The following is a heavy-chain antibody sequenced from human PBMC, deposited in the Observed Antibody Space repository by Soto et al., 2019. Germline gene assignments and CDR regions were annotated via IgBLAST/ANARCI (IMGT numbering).Heavy chain of an antibody. Sequence: EVQLLESGGGLVQPGGSLRLSCAASGFTFSSYAMSWVRQAPGKGLEWVSAISGSGGSTYYADSVKGRFTISRDNSKNTLYLQRNSLRAEDTAVYYCAKEGRRFLEWLLYWGYFDYWGQGTLVTVSS. V-gene: IGHV3-23*01. D-gene: IGHD3-3*01. J-gene: IGHJ4*02. CDR3: AKEGRRFLEWLLYWGYFDY. CDR1: GFTFSSYA. CDR2: ISGSGGST.